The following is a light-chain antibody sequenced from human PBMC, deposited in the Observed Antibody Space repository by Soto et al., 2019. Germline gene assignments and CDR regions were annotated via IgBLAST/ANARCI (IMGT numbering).Light chain of an antibody. CDR1: QSLAYIDGNTY. J-gene: IGKJ2*01. CDR2: YVS. Sequence: EVVMTQSPLSLPVTLGQPASISCRSSQSLAYIDGNTYLTCFHQRPGQSPRRLIYYVSNRDSGVPDRLSGSGSGTDFTLKISRVEAEDAGIYYCMQSTHWPPYTFGQGTKLEIK. CDR3: MQSTHWPPYT. V-gene: IGKV2-30*01.